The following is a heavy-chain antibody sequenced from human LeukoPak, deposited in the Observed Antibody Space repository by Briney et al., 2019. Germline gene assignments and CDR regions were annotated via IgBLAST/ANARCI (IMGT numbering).Heavy chain of an antibody. CDR1: GYTFTSYD. D-gene: IGHD2-21*01. V-gene: IGHV1-8*01. Sequence: ASVKVSCKASGYTFTSYDINWVRQVTGQGLEWMGWMNPNSGNTGYAQKFQGRVTMTRNTSISTAYMELSSLRSEDTAVYYCARVFRTKNDYYYYYYMDVWGKGTTVTVSS. CDR2: MNPNSGNT. CDR3: ARVFRTKNDYYYYYYMDV. J-gene: IGHJ6*03.